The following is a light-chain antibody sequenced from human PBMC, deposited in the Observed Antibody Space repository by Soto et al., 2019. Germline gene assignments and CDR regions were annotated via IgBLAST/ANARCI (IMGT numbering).Light chain of an antibody. V-gene: IGKV3-15*01. J-gene: IGKJ2*01. CDR1: QSVSHN. Sequence: EIVMTQSPATLSVSPGEGATLSCRASQSVSHNLDWYQQKPGQAPRLLIYGASTRATGIPTRFSGSGSVTEFTLTISSLQSEDFAVYYCEQYNSWPPLYTFGQGTKLEIK. CDR3: EQYNSWPPLYT. CDR2: GAS.